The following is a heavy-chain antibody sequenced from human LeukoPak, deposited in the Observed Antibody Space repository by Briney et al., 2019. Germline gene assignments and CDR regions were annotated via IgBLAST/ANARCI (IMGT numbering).Heavy chain of an antibody. CDR2: INPSGGST. V-gene: IGHV1-46*01. D-gene: IGHD3-9*01. J-gene: IGHJ4*02. CDR3: ARSRSLRYFDWLLSY. CDR1: GYTFTSYY. Sequence: ASVKVSFKASGYTFTSYYMHWVRQAPGQGLEWTGIINPSGGSTSYAQKFQGRVTMTRDTSTSTVYMELSSLRSEDTAVYYCARSRSLRYFDWLLSYWGQGTLVTVSS.